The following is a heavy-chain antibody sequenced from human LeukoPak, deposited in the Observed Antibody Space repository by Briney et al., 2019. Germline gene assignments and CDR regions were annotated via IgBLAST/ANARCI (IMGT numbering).Heavy chain of an antibody. CDR2: IYYSGST. D-gene: IGHD6-19*01. J-gene: IGHJ6*02. CDR1: GGSISSYY. V-gene: IGHV4-59*01. CDR3: ARDELQWLPPYYYYYGMDV. Sequence: SEALSLTCTVSGGSISSYYWSWIRQPPGKGLEWIGYIYYSGSTNYNPSLKSRVPMSVDTSKNQFSLKLSSVTAADTAVYYCARDELQWLPPYYYYYGMDVWGQGTTVTVSS.